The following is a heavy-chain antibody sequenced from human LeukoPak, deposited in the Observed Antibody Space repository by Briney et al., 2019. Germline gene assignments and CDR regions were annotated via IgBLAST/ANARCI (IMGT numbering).Heavy chain of an antibody. J-gene: IGHJ6*03. Sequence: ASVKVSCKASGYTFTSYDINWVRQATGQGLEWMGWMNPNSGNTGYAQKFQGRVTMTRNTSISTAYMELSSLRSEDTAMYYCARAPEWGKSNYYYYMDVWGKGTTLTVSS. CDR3: ARAPEWGKSNYYYYMDV. D-gene: IGHD1-26*01. CDR1: GYTFTSYD. V-gene: IGHV1-8*01. CDR2: MNPNSGNT.